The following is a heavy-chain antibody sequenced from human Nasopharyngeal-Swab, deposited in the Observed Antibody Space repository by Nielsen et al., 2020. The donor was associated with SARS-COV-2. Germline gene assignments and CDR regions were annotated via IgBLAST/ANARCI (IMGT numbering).Heavy chain of an antibody. CDR2: IYYSGST. CDR3: HIVVVIAATREAFDY. Sequence: SEILSLTCTVSGGSISSSSYYWGWIRQPPGKGLEWIGSIYYSGSTYYNPSLKSRVTISVDTSKNQFSLKLSSVTAADTAVYYRHIVVVIAATREAFDYWGQGTLVTVSS. J-gene: IGHJ4*02. CDR1: GGSISSSSYY. V-gene: IGHV4-39*01. D-gene: IGHD2-15*01.